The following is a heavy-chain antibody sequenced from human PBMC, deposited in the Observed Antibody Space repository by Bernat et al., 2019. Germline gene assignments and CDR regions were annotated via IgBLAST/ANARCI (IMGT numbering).Heavy chain of an antibody. CDR2: IKSKSSGGTA. J-gene: IGHJ4*02. D-gene: IGHD3-16*01. CDR1: GFIFSNFW. CDR3: TTGSSGGEDY. Sequence: EVQLVESGGALVKPGESLRLSCATSGFIFSNFWLSWVRQVPGKGLEWVGRIKSKSSGGTADYGAPVKGRFTISRDDSKNTLYLQMNSLKIEDTAVYYCTTGSSGGEDYWGQGTLVTVSS. V-gene: IGHV3-15*02.